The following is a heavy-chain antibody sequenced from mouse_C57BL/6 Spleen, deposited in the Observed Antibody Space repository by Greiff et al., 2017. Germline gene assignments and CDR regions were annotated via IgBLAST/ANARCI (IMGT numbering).Heavy chain of an antibody. CDR2: INPNYGTT. V-gene: IGHV1-39*01. Sequence: VQLKESGPELVKPGASVKISCKASGYSFTDYNMNWVKQSNGKSLEWIGVINPNYGTTSYNQKFKGKATLTVDQSSSTAYMQLNSLTSEDSAVYYCARGATVVRYAMDYWGQGTSVTVSS. D-gene: IGHD1-1*01. J-gene: IGHJ4*01. CDR1: GYSFTDYN. CDR3: ARGATVVRYAMDY.